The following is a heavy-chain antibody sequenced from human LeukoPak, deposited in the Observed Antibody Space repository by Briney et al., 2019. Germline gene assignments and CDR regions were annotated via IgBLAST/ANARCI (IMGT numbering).Heavy chain of an antibody. V-gene: IGHV3-23*01. CDR1: GFTFSSYA. Sequence: GGSLRLSCAASGFTFSSYAMSWVRQAPGRGLEWVSGISGSGGSTYYADSVKGRFTISRDNTKNTLYMQMNSLRAEDTAVYYCAKGRGGSGSYSPFDYWGQGTLVTVSS. J-gene: IGHJ4*02. CDR3: AKGRGGSGSYSPFDY. CDR2: ISGSGGST. D-gene: IGHD3-10*01.